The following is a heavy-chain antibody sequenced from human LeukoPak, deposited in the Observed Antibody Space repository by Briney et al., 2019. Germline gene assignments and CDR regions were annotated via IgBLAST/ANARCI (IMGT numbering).Heavy chain of an antibody. V-gene: IGHV4-39*01. Sequence: PSETLSLTCTVSGGSVSSSTYYWGWIRQPPGKGLEWIGSISYSGTNYNNPSLKSRASISIDTSKNQFFVKLTSVSAADTAMYYCASLGTLRSWGQGTLVTVSS. J-gene: IGHJ5*02. CDR3: ASLGTLRS. CDR1: GGSVSSSTYY. D-gene: IGHD7-27*01. CDR2: ISYSGTN.